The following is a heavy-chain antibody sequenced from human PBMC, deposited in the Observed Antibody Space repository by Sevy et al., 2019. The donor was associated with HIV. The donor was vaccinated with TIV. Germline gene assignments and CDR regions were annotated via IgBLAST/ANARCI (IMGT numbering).Heavy chain of an antibody. D-gene: IGHD3-9*01. Sequence: ASVKVSCKASGYTLTSYYMHWVRLAPRQGLEWIGIINPSGGSTSYAQKFQGRVTMTRDTSTSTVYMELSSLRSEDTAVYYCARDSDNYDILTGYYPFDYWGQGTLVTVSS. V-gene: IGHV1-46*01. CDR1: GYTLTSYY. CDR2: INPSGGST. J-gene: IGHJ4*02. CDR3: ARDSDNYDILTGYYPFDY.